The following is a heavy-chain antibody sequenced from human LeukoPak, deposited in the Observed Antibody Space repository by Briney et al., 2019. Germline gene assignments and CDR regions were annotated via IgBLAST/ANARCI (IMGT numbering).Heavy chain of an antibody. D-gene: IGHD6-19*01. V-gene: IGHV3-23*01. CDR3: AKISSGWYYIDY. J-gene: IGHJ4*02. CDR1: GFTFSSYA. Sequence: GGSLRLSCAASGFTFSSYAMSWVRQAPGKGLEWVSAISGSGGSTYYADSVKGRFTISGDNSKNTLYLQMNSLRAEDTAVYYCAKISSGWYYIDYWGQGTLVTVSS. CDR2: ISGSGGST.